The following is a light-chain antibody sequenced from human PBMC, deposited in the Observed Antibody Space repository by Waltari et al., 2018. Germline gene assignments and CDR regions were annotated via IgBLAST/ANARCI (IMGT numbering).Light chain of an antibody. CDR2: DAS. V-gene: IGKV3-20*01. CDR1: QSVGRA. CDR3: QMYVRLPVT. Sequence: EIVLTQSPGTLALSPGERATLSCRASQSVGRALAWYQQKPGPAPRLLIYDASSRATGISDKYSGSGSGTDFSLTISRVEPEDVAVYFCQMYVRLPVTFGQGTKVEVK. J-gene: IGKJ1*01.